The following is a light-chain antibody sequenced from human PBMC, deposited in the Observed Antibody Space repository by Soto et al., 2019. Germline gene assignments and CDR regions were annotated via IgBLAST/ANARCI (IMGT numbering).Light chain of an antibody. CDR1: QSISDW. Sequence: DIQMTQSPSTLSASVGDRVTITCRASQSISDWLAWYQQIPGKAPKLLIYDASTLQSGVPSRFSGSGSGTEFTITISSLQPDDSATYFCQQYKSATFGQGTKLEIE. J-gene: IGKJ2*01. CDR2: DAS. V-gene: IGKV1-5*01. CDR3: QQYKSAT.